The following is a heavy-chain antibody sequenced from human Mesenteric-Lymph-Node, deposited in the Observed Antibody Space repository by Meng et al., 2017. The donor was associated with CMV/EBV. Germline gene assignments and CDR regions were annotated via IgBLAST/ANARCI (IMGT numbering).Heavy chain of an antibody. Sequence: SETLSLTCAVYGGSFSGYYWSWIRQPPGKGLEWIGEINHSGSTNYNPSLKSRVTISVDTSKNQCSLKLSSVTAADTAVYYCARGPRNRVLRRSDAFDIWGQGTMVTVSS. J-gene: IGHJ3*02. V-gene: IGHV4-34*01. CDR1: GGSFSGYY. CDR2: INHSGST. D-gene: IGHD5-12*01. CDR3: ARGPRNRVLRRSDAFDI.